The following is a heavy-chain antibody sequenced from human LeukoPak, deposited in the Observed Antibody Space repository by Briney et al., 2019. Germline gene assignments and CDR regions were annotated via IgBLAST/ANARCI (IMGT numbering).Heavy chain of an antibody. J-gene: IGHJ4*02. CDR2: IIAVYDAV. Sequence: ASMTVSCKTSGVSFSSFAFSRMRQAPGQGLEWVGRIIAVYDAVDYAQKFQGRVSITTDESTSTVSLELTGLTYDDTAVYYCAREPLGCGGDCHFDYWGQGTLVTVSS. CDR3: AREPLGCGGDCHFDY. D-gene: IGHD2-21*02. CDR1: GVSFSSFA. V-gene: IGHV1-69*05.